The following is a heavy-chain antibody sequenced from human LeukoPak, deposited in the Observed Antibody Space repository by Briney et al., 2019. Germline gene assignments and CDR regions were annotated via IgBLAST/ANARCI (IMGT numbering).Heavy chain of an antibody. D-gene: IGHD6-13*01. Sequence: ASVKVSCTASGGTFSSYTISWVRQAPGQGLEWLGRIIPILGIANYAQKFQGRVTITADKSTSTAYMELSSLRSEDTAVYYCARVGQQLAFDCWGQGTLVTVSS. J-gene: IGHJ4*02. CDR3: ARVGQQLAFDC. CDR2: IIPILGIA. V-gene: IGHV1-69*02. CDR1: GGTFSSYT.